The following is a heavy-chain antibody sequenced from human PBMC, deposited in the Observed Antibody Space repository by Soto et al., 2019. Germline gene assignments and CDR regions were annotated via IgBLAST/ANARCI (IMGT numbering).Heavy chain of an antibody. J-gene: IGHJ6*02. CDR1: GDSISNDFYS. D-gene: IGHD2-21*02. V-gene: IGHV4-39*02. CDR2: IYYSGST. CDR3: ARDLWGYCGTDCYPLDV. Sequence: SETLSLTCIVSGDSISNDFYSWGWIRQPPGKGLEWFGSIYYSGSTFYNPSLNSRVIMSVDTSKNQFSLKLNSVTAADTAVYYCARDLWGYCGTDCYPLDVWGQGTTVTVSS.